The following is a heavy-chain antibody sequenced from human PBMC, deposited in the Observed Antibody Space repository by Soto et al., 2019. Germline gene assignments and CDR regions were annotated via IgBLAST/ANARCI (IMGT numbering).Heavy chain of an antibody. J-gene: IGHJ4*02. CDR2: INQDGSEK. CDR1: GFTFSSYW. D-gene: IGHD1-26*01. CDR3: ARDYPGGSYYDY. V-gene: IGHV3-7*03. Sequence: GSLRLSCAASGFTFSSYWMSWVRQAPGKGLEWVARINQDGSEKYYVDSVKGRFTISRDNAKNSLYLQMNSLRAEDTAVYYCARDYPGGSYYDYWGQGTLVTV.